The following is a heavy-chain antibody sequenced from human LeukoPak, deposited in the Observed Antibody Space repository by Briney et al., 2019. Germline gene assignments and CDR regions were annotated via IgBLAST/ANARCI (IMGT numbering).Heavy chain of an antibody. D-gene: IGHD2/OR15-2a*01. J-gene: IGHJ6*02. CDR1: GGSINSSSYY. Sequence: SETLSLTCTVSGGSINSSSYYWGWVRQPPGKGLEWIGSMYYRGSTYYNPSLKSRVTISVDTSKNQFSLKLSSVTAADTAVYYCARDAGHQLSIRNYYAMDVWGQGTTVTVSS. CDR3: ARDAGHQLSIRNYYAMDV. CDR2: MYYRGST. V-gene: IGHV4-39*07.